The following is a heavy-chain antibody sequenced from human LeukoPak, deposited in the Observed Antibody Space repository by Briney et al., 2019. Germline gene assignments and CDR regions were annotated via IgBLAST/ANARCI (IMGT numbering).Heavy chain of an antibody. D-gene: IGHD3-22*01. Sequence: GGSLRLSCAASGFTFSSYAMSWVRQAPGKGLEWVSAISGSGGSTYYADSVKGWFTISRDNSKNTLYLQMNSLRAEDTAVYYCAKTYYYDSSGGSGAFDMWGQGTMVTVSS. CDR3: AKTYYYDSSGGSGAFDM. CDR1: GFTFSSYA. J-gene: IGHJ3*02. V-gene: IGHV3-23*01. CDR2: ISGSGGST.